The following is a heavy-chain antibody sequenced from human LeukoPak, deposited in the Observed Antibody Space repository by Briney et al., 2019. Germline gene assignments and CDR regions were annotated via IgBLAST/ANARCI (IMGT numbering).Heavy chain of an antibody. D-gene: IGHD4/OR15-4a*01. CDR1: GFTFSSYW. CDR3: ARGGRGLWITSWRIDY. Sequence: PGGSLRLSCAASGFTFSSYWMHWVRQAPGKGLVWVSRINSDGSSTSYADSVRGRFSISRDNAKNTLYLQMNSLRAEDTAVYYCARGGRGLWITSWRIDYWGQGTLVTVSS. CDR2: INSDGSST. J-gene: IGHJ4*02. V-gene: IGHV3-74*01.